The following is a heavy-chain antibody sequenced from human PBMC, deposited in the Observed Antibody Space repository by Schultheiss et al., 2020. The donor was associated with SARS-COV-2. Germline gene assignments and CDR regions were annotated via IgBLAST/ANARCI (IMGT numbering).Heavy chain of an antibody. D-gene: IGHD3-3*01. CDR2: ISHDESNDDESNK. J-gene: IGHJ4*02. CDR1: GFTFSSYG. Sequence: GGSLRLSCAASGFTFSSYGMHWVRQAPGKGLEWVAVISHDESNDDESNKYYADSVKGRFTISRDNSKNTLYLQMNSLRAEDTAVYYCAKELEYYDFWSPIGPLDYWGQGTLVTVSS. CDR3: AKELEYYDFWSPIGPLDY. V-gene: IGHV3-30*12.